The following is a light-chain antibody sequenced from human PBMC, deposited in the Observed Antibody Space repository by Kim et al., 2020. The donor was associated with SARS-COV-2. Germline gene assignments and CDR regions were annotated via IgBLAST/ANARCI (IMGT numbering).Light chain of an antibody. CDR3: QARDNSIV. Sequence: SYELTQPPSVSVSPGQTASITCSGHRLGRKYVYWYQQKPGQPPLLVMSQDIKRPSGIPERFSGSTSGDTATLTISGTQALDEADYYCQARDNSIVFGGGTKLTVL. CDR1: RLGRKY. V-gene: IGLV3-1*01. J-gene: IGLJ2*01. CDR2: QDI.